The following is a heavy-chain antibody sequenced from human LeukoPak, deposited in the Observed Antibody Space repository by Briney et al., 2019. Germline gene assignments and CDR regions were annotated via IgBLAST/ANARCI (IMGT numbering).Heavy chain of an antibody. Sequence: ASVKVSCKASGYTFTSYGISWVRQAPGQGLEWMGWISAYNGNTNYAQKLQGRVTMTTDTSTSTAYMELRSLRSDDTAVYYCARVSIMTLWFGESLHWGQGTLVPVSS. CDR1: GYTFTSYG. J-gene: IGHJ1*01. CDR2: ISAYNGNT. CDR3: ARVSIMTLWFGESLH. D-gene: IGHD3-10*01. V-gene: IGHV1-18*01.